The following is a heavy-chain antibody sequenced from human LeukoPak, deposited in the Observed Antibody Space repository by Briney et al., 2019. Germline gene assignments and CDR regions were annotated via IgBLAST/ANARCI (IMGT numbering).Heavy chain of an antibody. D-gene: IGHD5-18*01. CDR1: GYTFTNYN. Sequence: ASVKVSCKASGYTFTNYNINWVRQATGQGLEWMGWMNPNNGNTGCAQKFQGRVTMTRNTSISTAYMELSSLRSEDTAVYYCAKALDASMVSPDYWGQGTLVTVSS. V-gene: IGHV1-8*01. J-gene: IGHJ4*02. CDR3: AKALDASMVSPDY. CDR2: MNPNNGNT.